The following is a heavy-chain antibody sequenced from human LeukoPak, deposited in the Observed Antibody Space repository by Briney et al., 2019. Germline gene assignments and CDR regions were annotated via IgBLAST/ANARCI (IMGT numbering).Heavy chain of an antibody. CDR3: AKDRESLVPAAISAFDI. CDR1: GFTFSSYG. J-gene: IGHJ3*02. D-gene: IGHD2-2*01. CDR2: IRYDGSNK. Sequence: TGGSLRLSCAASGFTFSSYGMHWVRQAPGKGLEWVAFIRYDGSNKYYADSVKGRFTISRDNSKNTLYLQMNSLRAEDTAVYYCAKDRESLVPAAISAFDIWGQGTMVTVSS. V-gene: IGHV3-30*02.